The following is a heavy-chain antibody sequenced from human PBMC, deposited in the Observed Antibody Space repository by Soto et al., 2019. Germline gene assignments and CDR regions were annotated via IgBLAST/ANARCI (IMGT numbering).Heavy chain of an antibody. D-gene: IGHD2-2*01. CDR2: IYYSGST. V-gene: IGHV4-31*03. CDR3: ARDGGYCSSTSCYGPFDY. CDR1: GGSISSGGYY. Sequence: SETLSLTCTVSGGSISSGGYYWSWIRQHPGKGLEWIGYIYYSGSTYYNPSLKSRVTISVDTSKNQFSLKLSSVTAADTAVYYCARDGGYCSSTSCYGPFDYWGQGSLVTVSS. J-gene: IGHJ4*02.